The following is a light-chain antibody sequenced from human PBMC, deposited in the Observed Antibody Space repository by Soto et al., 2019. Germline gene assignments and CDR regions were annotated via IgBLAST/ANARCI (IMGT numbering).Light chain of an antibody. V-gene: IGKV3-20*01. CDR2: GTS. Sequence: EIVLTQFPDTLSLSPGERATLSCRASQSVSSSYLAWYQQTPGQAPRLLIYGTSNRATGIPDRFSGSGSGTDFTLTISRLEPEDFAVYYCQQYGNSRWTFGQGTKVDIK. CDR1: QSVSSSY. CDR3: QQYGNSRWT. J-gene: IGKJ1*01.